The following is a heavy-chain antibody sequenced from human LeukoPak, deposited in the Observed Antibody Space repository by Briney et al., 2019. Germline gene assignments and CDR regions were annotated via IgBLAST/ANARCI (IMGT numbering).Heavy chain of an antibody. J-gene: IGHJ4*02. Sequence: GGSLRLSCAASGFTFSSYEMNWVRQAPGKGLEWVSYISSSGSTIYYADSVKGRFTISRDNAKNSLCLQMNSLRAEDTAVYYCARGIDDYYFDYWGQGTLVTVSS. D-gene: IGHD2-21*02. CDR2: ISSSGSTI. V-gene: IGHV3-48*03. CDR1: GFTFSSYE. CDR3: ARGIDDYYFDY.